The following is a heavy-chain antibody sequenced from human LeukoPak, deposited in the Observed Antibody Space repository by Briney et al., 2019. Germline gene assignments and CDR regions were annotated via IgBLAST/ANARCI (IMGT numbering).Heavy chain of an antibody. CDR1: GYTFTGYS. D-gene: IGHD2-21*02. V-gene: IGHV1-2*02. CDR2: INPNSGGT. J-gene: IGHJ5*02. Sequence: ASVKVCCKASGYTFTGYSMHWVRQAPGQGLEWMGWINPNSGGTNYAQKFQGRVTMTRDTSISTAYMELSRLRSDDTAVYYCARDRRIVVVTAIRWFDPWGQGTLVTVSS. CDR3: ARDRRIVVVTAIRWFDP.